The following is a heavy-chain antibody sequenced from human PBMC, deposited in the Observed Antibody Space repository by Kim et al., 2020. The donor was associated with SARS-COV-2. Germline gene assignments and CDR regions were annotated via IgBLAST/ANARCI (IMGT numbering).Heavy chain of an antibody. V-gene: IGHV3-15*01. CDR3: TTDPLITIFGVAGGYDYYRDV. D-gene: IGHD3-3*01. Sequence: GGSLRLSCAASGFTFSNAWMSWVRQAPGKGLEWVGSIKSKTDGGTTDYAAPVQCRFTISSDDSENTLYLQMNSLKTEDTAVYYSTTDPLITIFGVAGGYDYYRDVWGKGSTVVVAS. J-gene: IGHJ6*03. CDR2: IKSKTDGGTT. CDR1: GFTFSNAW.